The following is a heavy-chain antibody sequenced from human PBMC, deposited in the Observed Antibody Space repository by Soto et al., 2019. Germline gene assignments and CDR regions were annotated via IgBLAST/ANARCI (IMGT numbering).Heavy chain of an antibody. V-gene: IGHV3-66*01. J-gene: IGHJ4*02. Sequence: PGGSLRLSCAASGFTVSSNYMSWVRQAPGKGLEWVSVIYSGGSTYYADSVKGRFTISRDNSKNTLYLQMNSLRAEDTAVYYCARVHYYDSSGYYYVGFDYWGKGTLVTVSS. CDR1: GFTVSSNY. D-gene: IGHD3-22*01. CDR2: IYSGGST. CDR3: ARVHYYDSSGYYYVGFDY.